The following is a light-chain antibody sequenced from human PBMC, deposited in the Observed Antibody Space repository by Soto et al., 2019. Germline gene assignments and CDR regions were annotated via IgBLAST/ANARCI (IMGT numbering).Light chain of an antibody. J-gene: IGLJ1*01. Sequence: QSVLTRPPSVSGAPGQRVTISCTGSSSNIGSGFDVHWYQQHPGTAPRLLIYGNSNRPSGVPDRFSGSTSGTSASLAITGLQAEDEADYYCQSYDSSLSGSNVFGTGTKVTVL. CDR3: QSYDSSLSGSNV. CDR2: GNS. CDR1: SSNIGSGFD. V-gene: IGLV1-40*01.